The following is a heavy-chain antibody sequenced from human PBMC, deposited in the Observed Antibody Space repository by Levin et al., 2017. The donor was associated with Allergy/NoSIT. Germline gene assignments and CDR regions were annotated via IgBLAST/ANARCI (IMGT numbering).Heavy chain of an antibody. Sequence: GGSLRLSCAASGFTFSSYAMHWVRQAPGKGLEWVAVISYDGSNKYYADSVKGRFTISRDNSKNTLYLQMNSLRAEDTAVYYCARDYFRYSSGKRAFDIWGQGTMVTVSS. CDR2: ISYDGSNK. J-gene: IGHJ3*02. CDR3: ARDYFRYSSGKRAFDI. D-gene: IGHD6-19*01. CDR1: GFTFSSYA. V-gene: IGHV3-30*04.